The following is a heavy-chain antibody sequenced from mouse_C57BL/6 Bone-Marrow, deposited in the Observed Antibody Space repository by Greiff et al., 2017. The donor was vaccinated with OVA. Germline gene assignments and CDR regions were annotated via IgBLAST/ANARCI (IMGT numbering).Heavy chain of an antibody. Sequence: QVPLKQSGPGLVQPSQSLSITCTVSGFSLTSYGVPWVRQSPGKGLEWLGVIWSGGSTDYNAAFMSRLSITKDNSKSQVFFKMNSLQADDTAIYDCAKGGGYDVWFAYWGQGTLVTVSA. V-gene: IGHV2-5*01. CDR1: GFSLTSYG. J-gene: IGHJ3*01. CDR2: IWSGGST. CDR3: AKGGGYDVWFAY. D-gene: IGHD2-2*01.